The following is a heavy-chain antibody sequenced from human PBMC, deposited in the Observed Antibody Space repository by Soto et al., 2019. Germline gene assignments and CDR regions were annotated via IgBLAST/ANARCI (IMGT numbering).Heavy chain of an antibody. CDR1: GGSISSGGYY. V-gene: IGHV4-31*03. CDR3: ARDLRFRGFYGMDV. CDR2: IYYSGST. J-gene: IGHJ6*02. Sequence: QVQVQESGPGLVKPSQTLSLTCTVSGGSISSGGYYWSWIRQHPGKGLEWIGYIYYSGSTYYNPSLKSRVTISVDTSKNQFSLKLSSVTAADTAVYYCARDLRFRGFYGMDVWGQGTTVTVSS. D-gene: IGHD3-10*01.